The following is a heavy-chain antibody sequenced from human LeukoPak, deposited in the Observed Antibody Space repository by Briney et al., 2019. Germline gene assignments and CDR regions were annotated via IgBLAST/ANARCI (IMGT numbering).Heavy chain of an antibody. CDR2: TRNKANSYTT. Sequence: SGGSLRLSCAASGFTFSDHYMDWVRQAPGKGLEWVGRTRNKANSYTTEYAASVKGRCTTSRDDSKDSLYLQMNSLKTEDTAVYYCARDRDYGGNRGAFDIWGQGTMVTVSS. CDR3: ARDRDYGGNRGAFDI. D-gene: IGHD4-23*01. V-gene: IGHV3-72*01. CDR1: GFTFSDHY. J-gene: IGHJ3*02.